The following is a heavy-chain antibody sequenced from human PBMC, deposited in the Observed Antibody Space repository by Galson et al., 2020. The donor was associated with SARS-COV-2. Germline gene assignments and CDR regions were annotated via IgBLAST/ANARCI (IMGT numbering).Heavy chain of an antibody. D-gene: IGHD4-17*01. V-gene: IGHV3-23*01. Sequence: TGGSLRLSCAASGFTFSSYAMSCVRQAPGKGLEWVSTISGSGGSTYYADSVKGRFTISRDNSKNTLYLQMNSLRAEDTAVYYCAKRPHYGAPWYFDLWGRGTLVTVSS. CDR1: GFTFSSYA. J-gene: IGHJ2*01. CDR3: AKRPHYGAPWYFDL. CDR2: ISGSGGST.